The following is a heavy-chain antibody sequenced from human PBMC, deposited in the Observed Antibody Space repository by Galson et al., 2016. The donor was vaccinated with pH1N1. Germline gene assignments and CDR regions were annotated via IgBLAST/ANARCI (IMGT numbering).Heavy chain of an antibody. CDR2: SRNKAKSYTT. CDR1: GFTFSDYY. J-gene: IGHJ3*02. CDR3: ARGFHSFDI. Sequence: SLRLSCAASGFTFSDYYMDWVRQAPGKGLEWVGRSRNKAKSYTTEYAASVQGRFTISRDESKNSLYLQMNSLKSEDTAIYYCARGFHSFDIWSQGTMVTVSS. V-gene: IGHV3-72*01.